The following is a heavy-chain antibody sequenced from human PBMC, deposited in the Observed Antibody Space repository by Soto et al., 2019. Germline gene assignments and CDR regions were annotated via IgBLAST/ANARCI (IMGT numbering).Heavy chain of an antibody. CDR2: FNPSGGST. D-gene: IGHD6-19*01. CDR1: GYTFTSYY. Sequence: ASVKVSCKASGYTFTSYYMHWVRQAPGQGLEWMGIFNPSGGSTSYVQKFQGRVTMTRDSSTSTVYMELSSLRSEDTAVYYCARDPPIAVAGYYYYYGMDVWGQGTTVTVSS. V-gene: IGHV1-46*01. J-gene: IGHJ6*02. CDR3: ARDPPIAVAGYYYYYGMDV.